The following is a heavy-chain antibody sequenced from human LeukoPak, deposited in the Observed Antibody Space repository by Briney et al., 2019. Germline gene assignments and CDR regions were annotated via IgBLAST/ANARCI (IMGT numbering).Heavy chain of an antibody. J-gene: IGHJ2*01. CDR3: ARSVVVVAATPTHFDL. CDR2: ISWSSGPM. Sequence: TGRSLRLSCAASGFTFDDYAMRWVRLGPGKGLEWVSGISWSSGPMDYADSVKGRFTISRDNAKNSLYLQMDSLRPEDTALYYCARSVVVVAATPTHFDLWGRGTQVTVSS. D-gene: IGHD2-15*01. V-gene: IGHV3-9*01. CDR1: GFTFDDYA.